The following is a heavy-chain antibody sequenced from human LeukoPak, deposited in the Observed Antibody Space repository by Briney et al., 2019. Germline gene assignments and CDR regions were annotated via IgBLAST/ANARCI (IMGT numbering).Heavy chain of an antibody. CDR2: ISSSSSYI. CDR3: ARDRGKYCSSTSCYGGDFDY. Sequence: GGSLRLSCAASGFTFSSYSMNWVRQAPGKGLEWVTSISSSSSYIYYAGSVKGRFTISRDNAKNSLYLQMNSLRAEDTAVYYCARDRGKYCSSTSCYGGDFDYWGQGTLVTVSS. V-gene: IGHV3-21*01. J-gene: IGHJ4*02. CDR1: GFTFSSYS. D-gene: IGHD2-2*01.